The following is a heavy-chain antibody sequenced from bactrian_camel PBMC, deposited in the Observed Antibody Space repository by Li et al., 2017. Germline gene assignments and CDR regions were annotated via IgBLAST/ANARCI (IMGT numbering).Heavy chain of an antibody. CDR3: AARSSCMLWDRASGAKY. J-gene: IGHJ4*01. CDR2: IYNAVGGNT. D-gene: IGHD3*01. CDR1: GVIYSSRC. Sequence: HVQLVESGGGSVQAGGSLRLSCAASGVIYSSRCMGWFRQTPGKEREGVAAIYNAVGGNTYYADSVKGRFTISQDNSKKMTYLQMNSLKPEDTAVYYCAARSSCMLWDRASGAKYWGQGTQVTVS. V-gene: IGHV3S1*01.